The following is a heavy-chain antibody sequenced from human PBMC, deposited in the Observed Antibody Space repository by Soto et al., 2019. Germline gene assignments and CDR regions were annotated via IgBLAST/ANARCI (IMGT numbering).Heavy chain of an antibody. D-gene: IGHD3-22*01. CDR2: IKHGGSEK. J-gene: IGHJ1*01. CDR3: ARDGPFDSSGYPFQH. V-gene: IGHV3-7*01. CDR1: GFTLSTFW. Sequence: GGSLRLSCAASGFTLSTFWMSWVRQAPGKGLECVANIKHGGSEKYYVDSVKGRFTISRDNVKKSLYLQMNSLRAEDTAVYYCARDGPFDSSGYPFQHWGQGTLVTVSS.